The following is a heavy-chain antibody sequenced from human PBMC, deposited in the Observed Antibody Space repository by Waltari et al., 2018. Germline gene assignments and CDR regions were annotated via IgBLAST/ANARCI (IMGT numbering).Heavy chain of an antibody. V-gene: IGHV4-4*02. Sequence: RCSWWSWVRQPPGKGLEWIGEIYHSGSTNYNPSRKARVTMSVDKSKNQFSLKLMSVPAADPAVYYWARGGGFGELLSSAEYFQHWGQGTLVTVSS. CDR2: IYHSGST. J-gene: IGHJ1*01. CDR1: RCSW. CDR3: ARGGGFGELLSSAEYFQH. D-gene: IGHD3-10*01.